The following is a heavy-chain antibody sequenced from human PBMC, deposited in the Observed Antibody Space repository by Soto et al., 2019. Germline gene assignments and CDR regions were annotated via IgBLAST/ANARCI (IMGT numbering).Heavy chain of an antibody. V-gene: IGHV4-4*02. CDR3: ASLRETTADAFDI. D-gene: IGHD4-4*01. J-gene: IGHJ3*02. Sequence: PSETLSLTCAVSCGSISSSNWWSWVRQPPGKGLEWIGEIYHSGSTNYNPSLKSRVTISVDKSKNQFSLKLSSVTAADTAVYYCASLRETTADAFDIWGQGTMVTVSS. CDR1: CGSISSSNW. CDR2: IYHSGST.